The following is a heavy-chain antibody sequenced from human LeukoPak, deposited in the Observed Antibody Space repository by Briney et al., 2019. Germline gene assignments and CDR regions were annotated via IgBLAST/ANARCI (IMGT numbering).Heavy chain of an antibody. V-gene: IGHV3-30*18. CDR3: AKGARGDTVTSIVGLNWFDP. D-gene: IGHD4-17*01. CDR2: ISYDGSHK. CDR1: GFTLSSYG. Sequence: GGSLRLSCAASGFTLSSYGMHWVRQAPGKGLEWVAVISYDGSHKYYADSVKGRFSISRDNSKNTLYLQMNSLGADDTAVYYCAKGARGDTVTSIVGLNWFDPWGQGTLVTVSS. J-gene: IGHJ5*02.